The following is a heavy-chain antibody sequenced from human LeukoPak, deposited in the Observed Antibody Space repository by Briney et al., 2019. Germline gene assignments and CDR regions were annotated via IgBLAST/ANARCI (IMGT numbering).Heavy chain of an antibody. Sequence: GGSLRLSCAASGFTFSSYGMHWVRQAPGKGLEWVAVISYDGSNKYYADSVKGRFTISRDNSKNTLYLQMNSLRAEDTAVYYCAKAAVTYCSGGSCYSGYFDYWGQGTLVTVSS. V-gene: IGHV3-30*18. CDR1: GFTFSSYG. CDR3: AKAAVTYCSGGSCYSGYFDY. D-gene: IGHD2-15*01. CDR2: ISYDGSNK. J-gene: IGHJ4*02.